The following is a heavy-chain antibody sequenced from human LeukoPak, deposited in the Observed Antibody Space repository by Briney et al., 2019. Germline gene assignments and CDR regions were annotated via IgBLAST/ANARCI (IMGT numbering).Heavy chain of an antibody. CDR3: ARDGEMTTVTTGWFDP. CDR1: GYTFTSYG. CDR2: ISAYNGNT. V-gene: IGHV1-18*01. Sequence: GASVKVSCKASGYTFTSYGISWVRQAPGQGLEWMGWISAYNGNTNYVQKLQGRVTMTTDTSTSTAYMELRSLRSDDTAVYYCARDGEMTTVTTGWFDPWGQGTLVTVSS. J-gene: IGHJ5*02. D-gene: IGHD4-17*01.